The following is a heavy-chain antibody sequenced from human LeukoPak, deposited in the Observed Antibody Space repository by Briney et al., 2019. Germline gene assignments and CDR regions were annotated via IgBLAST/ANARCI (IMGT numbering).Heavy chain of an antibody. Sequence: PSETLSLTCAVYGGSFSGYYWSWIRQPPGKRREWIGEINHSGSTNYNPSLKSRVTISVDTSKNQFSLKLSSVTAADTAVYYCARGLRFRGSSTSRPDYWGQGTLVTVSS. J-gene: IGHJ4*02. CDR3: ARGLRFRGSSTSRPDY. CDR1: GGSFSGYY. D-gene: IGHD2-2*01. V-gene: IGHV4-34*01. CDR2: INHSGST.